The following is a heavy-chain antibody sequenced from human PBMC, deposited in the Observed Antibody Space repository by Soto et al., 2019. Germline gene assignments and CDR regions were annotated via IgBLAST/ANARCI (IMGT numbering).Heavy chain of an antibody. V-gene: IGHV3-15*01. J-gene: IGHJ6*01. Sequence: GGSLRLSCAASGFTFSNAWMSWVRQAPGKXLEWVGRIKSKTDGGTTDYAAPVTGRFTISRDDSKNTLYLQMNSLKTEDTAVYYSVTGSLLPLFCSGGRCYSNLRWSYGMEDWFQETAVNVSS. CDR1: GFTFSNAW. D-gene: IGHD2-15*01. CDR2: IKSKTDGGTT. CDR3: VTGSLLPLFCSGGRCYSNLRWSYGMED.